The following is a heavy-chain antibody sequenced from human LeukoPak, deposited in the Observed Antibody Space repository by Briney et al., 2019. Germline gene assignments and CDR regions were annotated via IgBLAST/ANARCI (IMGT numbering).Heavy chain of an antibody. Sequence: ASVKVSCKASGYTFTGCYMHWVRQAPGQGLEWMGWINPNSGGTNYAEKFQGRVTMTRDTSISTAYMELSRLRSDDTAVYSCARDQGSNWYFSFDYWGQGTLVTVSS. CDR2: INPNSGGT. V-gene: IGHV1-2*02. J-gene: IGHJ4*02. CDR1: GYTFTGCY. D-gene: IGHD6-13*01. CDR3: ARDQGSNWYFSFDY.